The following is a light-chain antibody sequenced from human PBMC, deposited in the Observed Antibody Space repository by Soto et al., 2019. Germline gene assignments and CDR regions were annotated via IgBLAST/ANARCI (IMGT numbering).Light chain of an antibody. CDR2: EVS. Sequence: QSALTQPASVSGSPGQSITISCTGTSSDVGRYNYVSWYHHHPGKAPKLMIYEVSNRPSGVSNRFSGSKSGNTASLTISGLQADDEADYYCSSYTSSSTWVFGGGTKLTVL. J-gene: IGLJ3*02. CDR3: SSYTSSSTWV. V-gene: IGLV2-14*01. CDR1: SSDVGRYNY.